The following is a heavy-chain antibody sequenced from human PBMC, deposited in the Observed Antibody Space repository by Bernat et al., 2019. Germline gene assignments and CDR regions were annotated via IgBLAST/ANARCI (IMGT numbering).Heavy chain of an antibody. CDR3: ERQDNGNGYSDFYRDV. D-gene: IGHD1-1*01. V-gene: IGHV4-38-2*01. Sequence: VQLQESGPGLVKPSETLSLTCAVSGYSITSGFYWGWIRPPPGRWLEWIGSIYHSGTTHYNVSLQSRAAIAVDTTKTHSCMIQRSVSGEDTAVYYCERQDNGNGYSDFYRDVWGQGTTVTVSS. CDR2: IYHSGTT. J-gene: IGHJ6*03. CDR1: GYSITSGFY.